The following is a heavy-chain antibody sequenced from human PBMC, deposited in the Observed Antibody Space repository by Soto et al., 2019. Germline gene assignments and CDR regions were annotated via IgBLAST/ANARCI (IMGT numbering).Heavy chain of an antibody. CDR3: ASDRNDYGSGNYYNRIDF. CDR1: GGIFSTSA. Sequence: QVQLVQSGAEVKKPGSSVKVSCKASGGIFSTSAISGLRQAPGEGLEGMGGIIPLFGTPNYAQRFQGIVNSTTDEGTSTTYMKLIRLRPEGTAVYDCASDRNDYGSGNYYNRIDFWGQGTLVTVSS. V-gene: IGHV1-69*01. D-gene: IGHD3-10*01. CDR2: IIPLFGTP. J-gene: IGHJ4*02.